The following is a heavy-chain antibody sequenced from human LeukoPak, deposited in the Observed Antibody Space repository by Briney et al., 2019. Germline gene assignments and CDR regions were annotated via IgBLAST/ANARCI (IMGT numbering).Heavy chain of an antibody. V-gene: IGHV3-48*01. CDR1: GFTFSDYS. J-gene: IGHJ4*02. CDR3: ARDYKYSFDN. Sequence: GGSLRLSCAASGFTFSDYSMNWVRQAPGKGLEWISYIGIDSGNTNYADSVKGRFTISGDKAKNSLYLQMNSLRVEDTAVYYCARDYKYSFDNWGQGTLVTVSS. D-gene: IGHD1-1*01. CDR2: IGIDSGNT.